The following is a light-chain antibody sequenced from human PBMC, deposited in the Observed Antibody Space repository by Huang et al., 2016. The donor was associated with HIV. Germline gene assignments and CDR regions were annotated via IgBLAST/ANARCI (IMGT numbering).Light chain of an antibody. CDR1: QDINNY. CDR3: QQLNSYLFT. Sequence: IQLTQSPSSLSASVGDRVTITCRASQDINNYLAWYQQKPGKAPKLRSYGASTLQSGVPSSFSGSGSGTDFTLTIGGLQPEDFATYYCQQLNSYLFTFGPGTKVDIK. V-gene: IGKV1-9*01. CDR2: GAS. J-gene: IGKJ3*01.